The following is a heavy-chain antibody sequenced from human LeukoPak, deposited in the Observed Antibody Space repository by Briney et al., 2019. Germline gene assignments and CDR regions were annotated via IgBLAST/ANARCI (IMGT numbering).Heavy chain of an antibody. D-gene: IGHD2-15*01. V-gene: IGHV3-23*01. Sequence: GGSLRLSCAASGFTFSSYGMSGVRQAPGKGLEWVSAISGCGGSTYYADSVKGRFTISRDNSKNTLYLQMNSLRAEDTAVYYCAKFALRYCSGGSCHPFDYWGQGTLVTVSS. CDR1: GFTFSSYG. CDR2: ISGCGGST. J-gene: IGHJ4*02. CDR3: AKFALRYCSGGSCHPFDY.